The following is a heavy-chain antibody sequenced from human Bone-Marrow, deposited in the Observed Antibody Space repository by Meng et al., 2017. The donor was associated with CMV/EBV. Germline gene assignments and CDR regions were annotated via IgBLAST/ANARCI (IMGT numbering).Heavy chain of an antibody. V-gene: IGHV3-53*01. CDR2: IYSGGNT. D-gene: IGHD6-25*01. CDR3: ARAHGSVSWFDP. Sequence: GGSLRLSCAASGFIDSSNYMSWVRQAPGKGLEWVSVIYSGGNTYYADSVKGRFTISRDNSKNTLYLQMKSLRVEDTAVYYCARAHGSVSWFDPWGQETLVTVSS. J-gene: IGHJ5*02. CDR1: GFIDSSNY.